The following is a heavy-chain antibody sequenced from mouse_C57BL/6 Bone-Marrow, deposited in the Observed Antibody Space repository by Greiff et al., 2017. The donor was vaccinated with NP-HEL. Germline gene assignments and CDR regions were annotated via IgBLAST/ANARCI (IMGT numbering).Heavy chain of an antibody. CDR3: ARDSSGCFAY. D-gene: IGHD3-2*01. Sequence: QVQLQQPGAELVKPGASVKLSCKASGYTFTSYWMQWVKQRPGQGLEWIGEIDPSDSYTNYNQKFKGKATLTVDTSSSTAYMQLSSLTSEDSAVYYCARDSSGCFAYWGQGTLVTVSA. V-gene: IGHV1-50*01. CDR1: GYTFTSYW. CDR2: IDPSDSYT. J-gene: IGHJ3*01.